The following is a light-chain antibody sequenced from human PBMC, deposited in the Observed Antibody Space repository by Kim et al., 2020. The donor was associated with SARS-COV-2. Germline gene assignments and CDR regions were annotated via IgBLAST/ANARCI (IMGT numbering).Light chain of an antibody. Sequence: DIQLPQSPAVFPASVGATVTIPCWASQRVVLWLAWFQQKPGQVPKLLMDKSSKLPPGVPSRFVGGGSGTHFTLTITSLQPSDFAVYYCQQYGTHSTFGPGTKVDIK. CDR2: KSS. CDR3: QQYGTHST. J-gene: IGKJ1*01. V-gene: IGKV1-5*03. CDR1: QRVVLW.